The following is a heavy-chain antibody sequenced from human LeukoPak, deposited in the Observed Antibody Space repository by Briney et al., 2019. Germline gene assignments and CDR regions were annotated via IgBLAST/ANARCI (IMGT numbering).Heavy chain of an antibody. CDR1: GFTFNDYY. CDR2: INIGGTNT. J-gene: IGHJ5*02. CDR3: ATDGAGFDT. V-gene: IGHV3-11*01. Sequence: GGSLRLSCAASGFTFNDYYMSWIRQAPGKGLEWLSYINIGGTNTHYADSVKGRFTISRDNAKKSLYLEMNNLRAEDTAVYYCATDGAGFDTWGQGVLVTVFS.